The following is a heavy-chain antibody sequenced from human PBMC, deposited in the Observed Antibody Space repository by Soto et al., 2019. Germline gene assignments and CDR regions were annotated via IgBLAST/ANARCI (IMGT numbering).Heavy chain of an antibody. V-gene: IGHV3-33*01. CDR3: ARDGVVVPPYYYYYMDV. CDR2: IWYDGSNK. D-gene: IGHD2-2*01. Sequence: QVQLVESGGGVVQPGRSLRLSCAASGFTFSSYGMHWVRQAPGKGLEWVAVIWYDGSNKYYADSVKGRFTISRDNSKNTLYLQMNSLRVEDTAVYYCARDGVVVPPYYYYYMDVWGKGTTVTVSS. CDR1: GFTFSSYG. J-gene: IGHJ6*03.